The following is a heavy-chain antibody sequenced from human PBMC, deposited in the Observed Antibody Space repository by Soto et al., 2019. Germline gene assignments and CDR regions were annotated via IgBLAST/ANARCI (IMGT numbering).Heavy chain of an antibody. CDR2: TYYRSKWYN. V-gene: IGHV6-1*01. CDR3: ARYSGSYFVSGNWFDP. J-gene: IGHJ5*02. D-gene: IGHD1-26*01. CDR1: GDSVSSNSAA. Sequence: SQTLSLTCAISGDSVSSNSAAWNWIRQSPSRGLEWLGRTYYRSKWYNDYAVSVKSRITINPDTSKNQFSLQLNSVTPEDTAVYYCARYSGSYFVSGNWFDPWGQGTLVTVSS.